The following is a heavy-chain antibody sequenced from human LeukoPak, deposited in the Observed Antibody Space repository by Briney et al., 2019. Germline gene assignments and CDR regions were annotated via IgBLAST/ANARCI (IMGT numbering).Heavy chain of an antibody. CDR2: ISAIGDGT. CDR3: VKDVGQHQFGL. V-gene: IGHV3-23*01. J-gene: IGHJ4*02. D-gene: IGHD3-16*01. CDR1: GFTFSSYA. Sequence: GGSLRLSCAVSGFTFSSYAMSWVRQAPGKGLEWVSAISAIGDGTYNADSVKGRFTTSRDNSKNTLYLQMNSLRAEDTAVYYCVKDVGQHQFGLWGQGTLVTVSS.